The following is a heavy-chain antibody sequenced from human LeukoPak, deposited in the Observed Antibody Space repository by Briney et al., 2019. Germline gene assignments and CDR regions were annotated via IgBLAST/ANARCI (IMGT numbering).Heavy chain of an antibody. CDR2: IKNHGGTA. V-gene: IGHV3-15*07. Sequence: GGSLRLSCEASGFTFNQAWMNWVRQAPGKGLEWVGRIKNHGGTADHAAPVKGRFTVSRDDSKNTLYLQMNSLKSEDTAIYYCTTGWTSAPHDGYWGQGTLVTVFS. CDR3: TTGWTSAPHDGY. J-gene: IGHJ4*01. CDR1: GFTFNQAW. D-gene: IGHD1-1*01.